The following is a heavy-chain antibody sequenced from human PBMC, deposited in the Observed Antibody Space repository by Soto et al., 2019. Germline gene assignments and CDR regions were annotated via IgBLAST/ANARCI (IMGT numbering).Heavy chain of an antibody. D-gene: IGHD5-18*01. Sequence: QVQLVESGGGVVQPGRSLRLSCAASGFTFSSYAMHWVRQAPGKGLEWVAVISYDGSNKYYADSVKGRFTISRDNSKNTLYLQMNSLRAEDTAVYYCASPNTAMDDDLDYWGQGTLVTVSS. J-gene: IGHJ4*02. CDR3: ASPNTAMDDDLDY. CDR1: GFTFSSYA. CDR2: ISYDGSNK. V-gene: IGHV3-30-3*01.